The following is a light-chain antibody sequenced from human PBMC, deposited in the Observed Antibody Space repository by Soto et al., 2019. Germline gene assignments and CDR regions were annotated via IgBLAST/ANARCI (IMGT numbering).Light chain of an antibody. V-gene: IGKV3-20*01. CDR3: QQYGSSPQIT. Sequence: ERVMTQSPATLSVSPGERATLSCRASESVSSKLVWYQKKPGQAPRLLIYGASTRASGIPDRFIGSGSGTDFTLTISRLEPEDFAVYYCQQYGSSPQITFGQGTRLEIK. CDR2: GAS. CDR1: ESVSSK. J-gene: IGKJ5*01.